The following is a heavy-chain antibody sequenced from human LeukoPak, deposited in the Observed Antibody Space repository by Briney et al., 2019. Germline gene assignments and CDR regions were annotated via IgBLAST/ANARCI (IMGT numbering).Heavy chain of an antibody. CDR2: IYSGGST. Sequence: GGSLRLSCAASGFTVSSNYMSWVRQAPGKGLEWISVIYSGGSTYYADSVKGRFTISRDNSKNTLYLQMNSLRAEDTAVYYCARTGGSYYFDYWGQGTLVTVSS. J-gene: IGHJ4*02. CDR3: ARTGGSYYFDY. D-gene: IGHD1-26*01. V-gene: IGHV3-66*01. CDR1: GFTVSSNY.